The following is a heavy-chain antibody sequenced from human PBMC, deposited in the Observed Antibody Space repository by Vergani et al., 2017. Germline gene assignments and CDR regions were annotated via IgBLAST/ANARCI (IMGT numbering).Heavy chain of an antibody. D-gene: IGHD3-10*01. CDR3: ARDLIWFGELLHTNWFDP. CDR2: TYYRSKWYN. V-gene: IGHV6-1*01. Sequence: QVQLQQSGPGLVKPSQTLSLTCAISGDSVSSNRAAWNWIWQSPSRGLEWLGRTYYRSKWYNDYAVSVKSRITINPDTSKNQFSLQLNSVTPEDTAVYYCARDLIWFGELLHTNWFDPWGQGTLVTVSS. J-gene: IGHJ5*02. CDR1: GDSVSSNRAA.